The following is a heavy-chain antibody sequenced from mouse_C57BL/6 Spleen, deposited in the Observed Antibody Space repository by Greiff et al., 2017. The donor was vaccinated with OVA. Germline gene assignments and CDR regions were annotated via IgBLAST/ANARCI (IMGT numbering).Heavy chain of an antibody. CDR1: GYAFSSSW. CDR3: ARSRYYGSDWYFDV. Sequence: VQLQQSGPELVKPGASVKISCKASGYAFSSSWMNWVKQRPGKGLEWIGRIYPGDGDTNYNGKFKGKATLTADKSSSTAYMQLSSLTSEDSAVYFCARSRYYGSDWYFDVWGTGTTVTVSS. V-gene: IGHV1-82*01. D-gene: IGHD1-1*01. J-gene: IGHJ1*03. CDR2: IYPGDGDT.